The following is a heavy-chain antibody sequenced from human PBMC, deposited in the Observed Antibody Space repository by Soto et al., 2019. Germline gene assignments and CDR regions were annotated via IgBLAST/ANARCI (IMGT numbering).Heavy chain of an antibody. V-gene: IGHV4-34*01. CDR3: ARGPMSDWPLCSH. D-gene: IGHD3-10*02. J-gene: IGHJ4*02. Sequence: QVQVKQWGAGVLKPSETLSLTCGVYGGSFSGYYWTWLRQPPGKGLEWIGEISRSGSTDYNPSLWGRVTRTIDASKNQRTLNLNSVTAADTAVYYCARGPMSDWPLCSHWGQGILVTVSS. CDR2: ISRSGST. CDR1: GGSFSGYY.